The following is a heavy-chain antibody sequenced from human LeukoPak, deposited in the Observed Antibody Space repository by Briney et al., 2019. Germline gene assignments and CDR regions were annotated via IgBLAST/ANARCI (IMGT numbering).Heavy chain of an antibody. CDR1: GGSISSYY. CDR3: ARQGDTTSWHNLDWFDP. CDR2: IYYSGST. D-gene: IGHD1-26*01. V-gene: IGHV4-59*08. Sequence: SETLSLTCTVSGGSISSYYWSWIRQPPGKGLEWIGYIYYSGSTNYNPSLRSRITISVDTSRNQFSLQLNSVTAADTAVYYCARQGDTTSWHNLDWFDPWGQGTLVIVSS. J-gene: IGHJ5*02.